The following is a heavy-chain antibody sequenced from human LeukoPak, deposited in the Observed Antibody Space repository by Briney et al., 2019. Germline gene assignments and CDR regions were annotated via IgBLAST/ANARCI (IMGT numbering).Heavy chain of an antibody. Sequence: ASVKVSCKASGYTFTSYAMNWVRQAPGQGLEWMGWINTNTGNPTYAQDFTGRFVFSLDTSVSTAYLQISNLKAEDIAVYYCARVVRGSSGYRYYFDYWGQGTLVTVSS. V-gene: IGHV7-4-1*02. D-gene: IGHD3-22*01. CDR3: ARVVRGSSGYRYYFDY. CDR1: GYTFTSYA. CDR2: INTNTGNP. J-gene: IGHJ4*02.